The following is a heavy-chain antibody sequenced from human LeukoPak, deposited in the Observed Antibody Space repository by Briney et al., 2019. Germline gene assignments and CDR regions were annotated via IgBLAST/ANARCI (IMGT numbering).Heavy chain of an antibody. J-gene: IGHJ4*02. V-gene: IGHV3-21*01. D-gene: IGHD5-18*01. CDR3: AKDYTAMARGLDY. CDR2: ISSSSSYI. Sequence: EGSLRLSCAASGFTFSSYSMNWVRQAPGKGLECVSSISSSSSYIYYADSVKGRFTISRDNAKNSLYLQMNSLRAEDTDVYYCAKDYTAMARGLDYWGQGTLVTVSS. CDR1: GFTFSSYS.